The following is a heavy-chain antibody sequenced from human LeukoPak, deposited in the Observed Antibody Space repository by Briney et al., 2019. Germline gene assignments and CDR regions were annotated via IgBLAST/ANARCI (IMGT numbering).Heavy chain of an antibody. CDR2: ISVDGTDK. CDR3: ARERGGRASCFDY. D-gene: IGHD3-16*01. Sequence: GGSLRLSCAASGFPFSRYALHWLRQAPGKGLEWVALISVDGTDKYYADSVEGRFTVSRDDSNDTLYLQMNSLRPEDTSVYFCARERGGRASCFDYWSQGTLATVSS. V-gene: IGHV3-30*04. J-gene: IGHJ4*02. CDR1: GFPFSRYA.